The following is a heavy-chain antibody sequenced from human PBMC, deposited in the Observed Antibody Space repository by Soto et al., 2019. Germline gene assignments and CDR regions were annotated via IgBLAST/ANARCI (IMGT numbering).Heavy chain of an antibody. CDR1: GGSISSGGYY. J-gene: IGHJ4*02. CDR2: IYYSGST. V-gene: IGHV4-31*03. Sequence: PSETLSLTCTVSGGSISSGGYYWSWIRQHPGKGLEWIGYIYYSGSTYYNPSLKSRVTISVDTSKNQFSLKLSSVTAADTAVYYCARSYDYGDSRGYYFDYWGQGTLVTVSS. D-gene: IGHD4-17*01. CDR3: ARSYDYGDSRGYYFDY.